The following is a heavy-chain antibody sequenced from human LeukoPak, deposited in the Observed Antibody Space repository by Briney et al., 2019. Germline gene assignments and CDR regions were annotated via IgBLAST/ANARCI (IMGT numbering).Heavy chain of an antibody. V-gene: IGHV4-34*01. CDR2: INHSGST. CDR1: GGSFSGYY. Sequence: SETLSLACAVYGGSFSGYYWSWIRQPPGKGLEWIGEINHSGSTNYNPSLKSRVTISVDTSKNQFSLKLSSVTAADTAVYYCARALPNYYCDSSYLSGFVYWGQGTLVTVSS. D-gene: IGHD3-22*01. CDR3: ARALPNYYCDSSYLSGFVY. J-gene: IGHJ4*02.